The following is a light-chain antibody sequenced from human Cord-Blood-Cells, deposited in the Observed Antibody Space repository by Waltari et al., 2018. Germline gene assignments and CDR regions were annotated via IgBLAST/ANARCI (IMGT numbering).Light chain of an antibody. V-gene: IGKV3-11*01. CDR1: QRVSSY. Sequence: DIVLTQSPATLSLSPGERATLSCRASQRVSSYLAWYQQKPGQAPRLLIYDASNRATGIPARLSGSGSGTDFTLTISSLEPEDFAVYYCQQRSNWQYTFGQGTKLEIK. CDR3: QQRSNWQYT. J-gene: IGKJ2*01. CDR2: DAS.